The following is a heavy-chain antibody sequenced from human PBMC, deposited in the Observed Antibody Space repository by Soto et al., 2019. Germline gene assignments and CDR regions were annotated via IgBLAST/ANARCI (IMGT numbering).Heavy chain of an antibody. Sequence: QVQMVQSVAEVKKPGASVKVSCKASGYTFTGYYMHWVRQAPGQGLEWMGWINPNSGGTNYAQKFQGWVTMTRDTSISTAYMELSRLRSDDTAVYYCARGSNLGELSENWFDPWGQGTLVTVSS. J-gene: IGHJ5*02. V-gene: IGHV1-2*04. CDR1: GYTFTGYY. CDR3: ARGSNLGELSENWFDP. CDR2: INPNSGGT. D-gene: IGHD3-16*02.